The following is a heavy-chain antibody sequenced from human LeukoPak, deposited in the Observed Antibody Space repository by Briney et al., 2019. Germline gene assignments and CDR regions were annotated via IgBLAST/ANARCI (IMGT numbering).Heavy chain of an antibody. Sequence: ASVKVSFKASGYTFTAYSMHWVRQAPGQGLECVGWINPNSGGTNYAQKFQGRVTMTRDTSITTAYMELSRLRSDDTAVYYCARKIVGTKGDAFDIWGQGTMVTVSS. J-gene: IGHJ3*02. CDR2: INPNSGGT. D-gene: IGHD1-26*01. CDR1: GYTFTAYS. V-gene: IGHV1-2*02. CDR3: ARKIVGTKGDAFDI.